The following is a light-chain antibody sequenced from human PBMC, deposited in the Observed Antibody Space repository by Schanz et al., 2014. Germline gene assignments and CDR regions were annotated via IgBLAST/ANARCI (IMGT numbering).Light chain of an antibody. CDR1: QSVSSY. CDR2: DAS. V-gene: IGKV3-11*01. Sequence: EIVLTQSPATLSLSPGERATLSCRASQSVSSYLAWYQQKPGQAPRLLIYDASNRATGIPARFSGSGSGTDFTLTISRLESADFAVYYCQQYYGYPLTFGGGTKVEIK. J-gene: IGKJ4*01. CDR3: QQYYGYPLT.